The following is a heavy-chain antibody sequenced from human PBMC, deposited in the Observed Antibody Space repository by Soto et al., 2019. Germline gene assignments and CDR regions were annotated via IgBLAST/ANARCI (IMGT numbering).Heavy chain of an antibody. Sequence: PSETLSLTCTVSGDSINNGGYYWARIRQHPGKGLEWIGYIYYSGSTHHNPSLKSRDTISLDTSKNQFSLKLSSVTAADTAVYYCAQQKAAGSFTYYFDNWGQGTLVTVSS. J-gene: IGHJ4*02. CDR3: AQQKAAGSFTYYFDN. CDR2: IYYSGST. D-gene: IGHD6-13*01. CDR1: GDSINNGGYY. V-gene: IGHV4-31*03.